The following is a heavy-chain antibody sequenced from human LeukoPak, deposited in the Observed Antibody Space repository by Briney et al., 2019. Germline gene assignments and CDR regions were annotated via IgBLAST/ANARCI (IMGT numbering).Heavy chain of an antibody. CDR3: ARVQKSQWRWYFDY. D-gene: IGHD6-19*01. Sequence: SQTLSLTCTVSGGSISSGSYYWSWIRQPAGKGLEWIGRIYTSGSTNYNPSLKSRVTISVDTSKNQFSLKLSSVTAADTAVYYCARVQKSQWRWYFDYWGQGTLVTVSS. V-gene: IGHV4-61*02. CDR2: IYTSGST. CDR1: GGSISSGSYY. J-gene: IGHJ4*02.